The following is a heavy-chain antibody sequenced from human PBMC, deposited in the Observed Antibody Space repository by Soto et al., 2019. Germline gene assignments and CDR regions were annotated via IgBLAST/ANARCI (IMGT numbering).Heavy chain of an antibody. J-gene: IGHJ5*02. D-gene: IGHD6-6*01. Sequence: SETLSLTCTVSGGSISAYDWSWIRQPAGKGMEWVGRVHATDGTKYNPSLKRRVTMSIDTSKNQFSLNLGSLTAADTAVYYCARQSSSSYWFDPWGQGTLVTVSS. CDR1: GGSISAYD. CDR2: VHATDGT. V-gene: IGHV4-4*07. CDR3: ARQSSSSYWFDP.